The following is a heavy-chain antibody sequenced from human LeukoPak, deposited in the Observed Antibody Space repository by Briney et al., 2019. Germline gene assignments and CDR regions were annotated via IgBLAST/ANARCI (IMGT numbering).Heavy chain of an antibody. CDR1: GFTFSSYG. CDR3: ARVYVVVVPSHAFDI. D-gene: IGHD2-15*01. J-gene: IGHJ3*02. Sequence: GGSLRLSCAVSGFTFSSYGIHWVRQAPGKGLEWVAVISYDGSNKNYADSVKGRFTISRDNSKNTLYLQMNSLRAEDTAVYYCARVYVVVVPSHAFDIWGQGTMVTVSS. CDR2: ISYDGSNK. V-gene: IGHV3-30*03.